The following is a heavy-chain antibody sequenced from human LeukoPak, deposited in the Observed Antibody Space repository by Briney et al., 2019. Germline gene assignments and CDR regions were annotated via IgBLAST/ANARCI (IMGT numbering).Heavy chain of an antibody. Sequence: SQTLSLTCTVSGVSISSGDYYWRWIRQPPGKGLEWIGYIYYSGSTYYNPSLKSRFTISVDTSKNQFSLKLSSVTAADTAVYYCARARASFSSIAAAGLNWFDPWGQGTLVTVSS. CDR1: GVSISSGDYY. J-gene: IGHJ5*02. D-gene: IGHD6-13*01. V-gene: IGHV4-30-4*01. CDR2: IYYSGST. CDR3: ARARASFSSIAAAGLNWFDP.